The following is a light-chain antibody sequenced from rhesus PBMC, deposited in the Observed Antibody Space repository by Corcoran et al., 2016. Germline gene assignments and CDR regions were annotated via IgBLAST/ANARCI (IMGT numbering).Light chain of an antibody. Sequence: EIVMTQSPATLSLSPGERATLSCRASQSVSRYVAWYQQKPEQAPRLLIYGASSRATGIPDRCSGSGSWTDFTLIISRLEPEDVGVYYCQQYNNWYSFGQGTKVEIK. V-gene: IGKV3S9*01. CDR3: QQYNNWYS. CDR1: QSVSRY. J-gene: IGKJ2*01. CDR2: GAS.